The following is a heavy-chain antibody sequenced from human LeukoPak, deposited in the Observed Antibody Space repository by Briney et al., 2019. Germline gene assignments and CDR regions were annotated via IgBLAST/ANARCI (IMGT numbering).Heavy chain of an antibody. D-gene: IGHD2-15*01. CDR1: RGSISSGNYY. CDR2: FHTRGST. Sequence: SQTLSLTCTVSRGSISSGNYYWSWIRQPAGKGLEWIGRFHTRGSTNYNPSLKSRVIISVDTFKNQFSLKLNSVTAADTAVYYCARVDGSCSGGSCPSGNWFDPWGQGTLVTVSS. J-gene: IGHJ5*02. CDR3: ARVDGSCSGGSCPSGNWFDP. V-gene: IGHV4-61*02.